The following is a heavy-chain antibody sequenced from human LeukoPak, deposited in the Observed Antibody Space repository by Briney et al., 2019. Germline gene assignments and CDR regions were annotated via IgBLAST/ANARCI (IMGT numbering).Heavy chain of an antibody. J-gene: IGHJ4*02. CDR1: GYTFTSYG. V-gene: IGHV1-18*01. Sequence: ASVKVSCKASGYTFTSYGISWVRQAPGQGLEWMGWIGAYNGNTNYAQKLQGRVTMTTDTSTSTACMELRSLRSDDTAVYYCARAGWAGTTLPFDYWGQGTLVTVSS. CDR2: IGAYNGNT. CDR3: ARAGWAGTTLPFDY. D-gene: IGHD1-1*01.